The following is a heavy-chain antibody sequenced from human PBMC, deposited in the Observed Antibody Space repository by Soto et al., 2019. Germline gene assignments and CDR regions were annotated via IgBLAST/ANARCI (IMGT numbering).Heavy chain of an antibody. CDR1: GFTFSSYG. V-gene: IGHV3-33*01. J-gene: IGHJ4*02. D-gene: IGHD3-22*01. CDR2: IWYDGSNK. CDR3: ARETYYYDSSGSEIDY. Sequence: QVQLVESGGGVVQPGRSLRLSCAASGFTFSSYGMHWVRQAPGKGLEWVAVIWYDGSNKYYADSVKGRFTISRDNSKNTLYLQMNSLRAEDTAVYYCARETYYYDSSGSEIDYWGQGTLVTVSS.